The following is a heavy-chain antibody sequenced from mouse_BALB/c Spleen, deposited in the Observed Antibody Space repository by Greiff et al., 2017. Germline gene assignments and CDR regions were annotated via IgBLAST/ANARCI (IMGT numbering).Heavy chain of an antibody. CDR1: GFTFSNYW. J-gene: IGHJ3*01. V-gene: IGHV6-6*02. CDR3: TRPGYGNFAWFAY. D-gene: IGHD2-1*01. CDR2: IRLKSNNYAT. Sequence: EVMLVESGGGLVQPGGSMKLSCVASGFTFSNYWMNWVRQSPEKGLEWVAEIRLKSNNYATHYAESVKGRFTISRDDSKSSVYLQMNNLRAEDTGIYYCTRPGYGNFAWFAYWGQGTLVTVSA.